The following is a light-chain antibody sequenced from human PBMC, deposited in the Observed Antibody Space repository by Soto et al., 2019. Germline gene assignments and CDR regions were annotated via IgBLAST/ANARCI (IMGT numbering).Light chain of an antibody. Sequence: IVLTQSPGTLSLSPGERATLSCRASQSVPRSYLAWYQQRPGQAPRLLIYDASNRATDIPDRFSGSESGTDFTLTISRLEPEEFAVYYCNQYASSPRTFGQGTRLEIK. V-gene: IGKV3-20*01. CDR1: QSVPRSY. J-gene: IGKJ5*01. CDR2: DAS. CDR3: NQYASSPRT.